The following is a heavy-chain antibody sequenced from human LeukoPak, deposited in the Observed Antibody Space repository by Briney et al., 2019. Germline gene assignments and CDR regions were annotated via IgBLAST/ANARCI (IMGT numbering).Heavy chain of an antibody. Sequence: QPGGSLRLSCAASGFTFSSYNMKWVRQAPGKGPEWVSSITSSSSYIYYADSVKGRFTISRDNAKNSLYLQMDSLRVEDTAVYYCARDPYSGSYGPYYYYYMDVWGKGTTVTISS. CDR2: ITSSSSYI. CDR1: GFTFSSYN. V-gene: IGHV3-21*06. CDR3: ARDPYSGSYGPYYYYYMDV. D-gene: IGHD1-26*01. J-gene: IGHJ6*03.